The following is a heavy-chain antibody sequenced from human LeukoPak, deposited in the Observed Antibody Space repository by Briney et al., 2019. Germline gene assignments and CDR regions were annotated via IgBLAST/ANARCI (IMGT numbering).Heavy chain of an antibody. D-gene: IGHD1-26*01. CDR3: AKIGSYSVLGAYYFDS. V-gene: IGHV3-23*01. J-gene: IGHJ4*02. Sequence: GGSLRLSCAASGFTFSSYAMSWARQAPGKGLEWVSALSGSGSSTYYADSVKGRFTISRDNSKSTLYLQMNSLRAEDTAVYYCAKIGSYSVLGAYYFDSWGQGTLVTVSS. CDR2: LSGSGSST. CDR1: GFTFSSYA.